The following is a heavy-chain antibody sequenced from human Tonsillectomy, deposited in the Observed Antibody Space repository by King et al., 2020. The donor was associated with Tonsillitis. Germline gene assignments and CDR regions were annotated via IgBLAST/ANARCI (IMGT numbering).Heavy chain of an antibody. V-gene: IGHV2-5*02. CDR1: GFSLSTSGVG. J-gene: IGHJ5*02. Sequence: TLKESGPTLVKPTQTLTLTCTFSGFSLSTSGVGVGWIRQPPGKALEWLALIYWDDDKRYSPSLKSRLTITKDTSKNQVVLTMTNMDPVDTATYYCAHSGHFFCSGGSCYPGPDDNWFDPWGQGTLVTVSS. D-gene: IGHD2-15*01. CDR3: AHSGHFFCSGGSCYPGPDDNWFDP. CDR2: IYWDDDK.